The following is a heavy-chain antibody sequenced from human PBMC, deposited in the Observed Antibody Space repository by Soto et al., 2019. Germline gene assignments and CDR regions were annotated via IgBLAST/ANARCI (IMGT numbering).Heavy chain of an antibody. CDR2: ISWNSGSL. CDR3: TKDYGRIYGVAGNPFDY. V-gene: IGHV3-9*01. J-gene: IGHJ4*02. Sequence: EVQLVESGGGLVQPGRSLRLSCAASGFTFDDYAMHWVRQAPGKGLEWVSGISWNSGSLGYADSVKGRFTISRDNAKNSLYLQMNSLRAEDTALYYCTKDYGRIYGVAGNPFDYWGQGTLVTVSS. D-gene: IGHD6-19*01. CDR1: GFTFDDYA.